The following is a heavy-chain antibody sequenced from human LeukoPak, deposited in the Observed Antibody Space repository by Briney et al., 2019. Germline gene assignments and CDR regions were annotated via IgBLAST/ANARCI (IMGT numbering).Heavy chain of an antibody. CDR3: ARDLFQLPAAFDI. CDR1: GYTFTGYY. Sequence: GASVKVSCKASGYTFTGYYMHWVRQAPGQGLEWMGWVNPNSGGTNYAQKFQGRVTMTRDTSISTAYMELSRLRSDDTAVYYCARDLFQLPAAFDIWGQGTMVTVSS. D-gene: IGHD2-2*01. J-gene: IGHJ3*02. CDR2: VNPNSGGT. V-gene: IGHV1-2*02.